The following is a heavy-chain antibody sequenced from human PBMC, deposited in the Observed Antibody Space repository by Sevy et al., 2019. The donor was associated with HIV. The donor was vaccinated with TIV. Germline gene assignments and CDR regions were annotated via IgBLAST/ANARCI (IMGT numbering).Heavy chain of an antibody. Sequence: GGSLRLSCAASGFTFSRYTMNWVRQAPGKGLEWVSSISSSSSYIYYADSGKGRFTISRDNAKNSLYLQMNSLRAVDTAVYYCARDGRCGSTRCLIYFDSWGQGTLVTVSS. CDR1: GFTFSRYT. J-gene: IGHJ4*02. V-gene: IGHV3-21*01. D-gene: IGHD2-2*01. CDR3: ARDGRCGSTRCLIYFDS. CDR2: ISSSSSYI.